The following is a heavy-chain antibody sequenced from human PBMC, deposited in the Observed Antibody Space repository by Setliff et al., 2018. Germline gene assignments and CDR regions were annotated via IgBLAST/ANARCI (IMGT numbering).Heavy chain of an antibody. CDR2: ISSGGST. Sequence: SETLSLTCSVAGGSMSNYFWSWARRPPGKGLEWIGFISSGGSTIYSPSLKSRVTISVDTSKNQFSLRLTSVTAADTAIYYCARNPASGAYYSSRPFHFDYWGQGALVTVS. J-gene: IGHJ4*02. CDR1: GGSMSNYF. CDR3: ARNPASGAYYSSRPFHFDY. D-gene: IGHD3-22*01. V-gene: IGHV4-4*08.